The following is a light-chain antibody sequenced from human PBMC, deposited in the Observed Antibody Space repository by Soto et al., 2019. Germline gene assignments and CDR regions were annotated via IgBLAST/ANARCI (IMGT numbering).Light chain of an antibody. Sequence: DIVMTQSPESLAVSLGERATINCKSSQSVLYSSNNKNYLAWYQQKPGQPPKLLIYWASTRESGVPDRFSGSGSGTDFNLTISSLQAEDVAVYYCQQYYSTRTFGQGTKVEIK. CDR2: WAS. CDR3: QQYYSTRT. J-gene: IGKJ1*01. V-gene: IGKV4-1*01. CDR1: QSVLYSSNNKNY.